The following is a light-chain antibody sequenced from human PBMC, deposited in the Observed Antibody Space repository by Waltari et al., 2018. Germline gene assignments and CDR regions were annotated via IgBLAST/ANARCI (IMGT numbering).Light chain of an antibody. Sequence: EIVLTQSPGTLSLSPGEKATLSCRASQSVSRALAWYQQNPGQAPRLLIYGASNRATGIPDRFSGSGSWTDFSLIISRLEPEDFAVYYCQHYVSIPVTFGQGTKVEIK. J-gene: IGKJ1*01. V-gene: IGKV3-20*01. CDR2: GAS. CDR3: QHYVSIPVT. CDR1: QSVSRA.